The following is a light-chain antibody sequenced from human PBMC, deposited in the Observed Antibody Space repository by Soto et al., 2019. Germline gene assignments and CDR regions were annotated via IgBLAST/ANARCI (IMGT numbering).Light chain of an antibody. CDR2: KAS. CDR3: QQLNSFPIT. Sequence: DIQITQSPSTLSGSVGDRVTITCRASQTISSWLAWYKQKPGKAPKLLSYKASTLKSGVPSRCSGSGSGTEFTLTSSSLQPDDVATYYCQQLNSFPITVGQGTRLEIK. V-gene: IGKV1-5*03. J-gene: IGKJ5*01. CDR1: QTISSW.